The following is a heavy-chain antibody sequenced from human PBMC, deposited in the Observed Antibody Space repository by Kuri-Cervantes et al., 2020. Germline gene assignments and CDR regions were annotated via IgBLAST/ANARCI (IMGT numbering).Heavy chain of an antibody. J-gene: IGHJ6*04. D-gene: IGHD3-10*01. CDR1: GFTFSFYS. CDR3: ARDSSVGELLQLWPMDV. CDR2: ITSTSSTV. V-gene: IGHV3-48*01. Sequence: GESLKISGTASGFTFSFYSLNWVRQAPGKGLEWVSYITSTSSTVYYADSVKGRFTISRDNAKNSLYLQMNSLTAEDTAVYYCARDSSVGELLQLWPMDVWGKRAPVTVSS.